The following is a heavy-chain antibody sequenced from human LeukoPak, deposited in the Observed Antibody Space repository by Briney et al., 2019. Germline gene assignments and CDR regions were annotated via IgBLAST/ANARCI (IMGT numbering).Heavy chain of an antibody. D-gene: IGHD5-12*01. V-gene: IGHV4-39*06. CDR3: ARSSGYDYNFDY. CDR2: IYYSGST. CDR1: GGSISSSSYY. Sequence: SETLSLTCTVSGGSISSSSYYWGWIRQPPGKGLEWIGSIYYSGSTYYNPSLKSRVTISVDRSKNQFPLKLSSVTAADTAVYYCARSSGYDYNFDYWGQGTLVTVSS. J-gene: IGHJ4*02.